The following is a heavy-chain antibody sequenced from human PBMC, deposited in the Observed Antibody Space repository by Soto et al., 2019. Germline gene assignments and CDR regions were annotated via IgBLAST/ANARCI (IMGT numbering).Heavy chain of an antibody. D-gene: IGHD6-6*01. V-gene: IGHV5-51*01. J-gene: IGHJ6*02. Sequence: PGESLKISCKGSGYSFTSYWIGWVRQMPGKGLEWMGIIYPGDSDTRYSPSFQGQVTISADKSISTAYLQWSSLKASDTAMYYCTTRGGIAARPGSAVPIYSSFCGMDVWGQGTTVTVSS. CDR2: IYPGDSDT. CDR3: TTRGGIAARPGSAVPIYSSFCGMDV. CDR1: GYSFTSYW.